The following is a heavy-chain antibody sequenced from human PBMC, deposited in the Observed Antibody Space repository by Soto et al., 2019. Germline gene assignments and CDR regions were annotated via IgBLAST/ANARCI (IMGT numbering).Heavy chain of an antibody. CDR2: TYYRSKWYN. V-gene: IGHV6-1*01. J-gene: IGHJ5*02. CDR3: ARAADYDFWSGYYYSFDP. D-gene: IGHD3-3*01. CDR1: GDSVSESSVS. Sequence: PSQTLSLTGAISGDSVSESSVSWNWIRQSQSRGLEWLGRTYYRSKWYNDYAVSVKSRITINPDTSKNQFSLQLNSVTPEDTAVYYCARAADYDFWSGYYYSFDPWGQGTLVTVSS.